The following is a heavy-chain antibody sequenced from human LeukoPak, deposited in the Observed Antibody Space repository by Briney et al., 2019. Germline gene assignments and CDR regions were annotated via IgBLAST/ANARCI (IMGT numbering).Heavy chain of an antibody. D-gene: IGHD6-6*01. Sequence: SETLSLTCTVSGGSISSSSYYWGWIRQPPGKGLEWIGSIYYSGSTYYNPSLKSRVTISVDTSKNQFSLKLSSVTAADTAVYYCARTHSSSFRFWGQGTLGTVSS. CDR3: ARTHSSSFRF. J-gene: IGHJ4*02. CDR1: GGSISSSSYY. CDR2: IYYSGST. V-gene: IGHV4-39*01.